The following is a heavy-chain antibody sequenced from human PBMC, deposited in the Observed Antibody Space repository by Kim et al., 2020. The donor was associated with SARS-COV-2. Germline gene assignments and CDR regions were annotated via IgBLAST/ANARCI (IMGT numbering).Heavy chain of an antibody. D-gene: IGHD5-18*01. V-gene: IGHV1-24*01. J-gene: IGHJ5*02. CDR2: FDPEDGET. CDR1: GYTLTELS. CDR3: AASRDTAMAFDP. Sequence: ASVKVSCKVSGYTLTELSMHWVRQAPGKGLEWMGGFDPEDGETIYAQKFQGRVTMTEDTSTDTAYMELSSLRSEDTAVYYCAASRDTAMAFDPWGQGTLVTVSS.